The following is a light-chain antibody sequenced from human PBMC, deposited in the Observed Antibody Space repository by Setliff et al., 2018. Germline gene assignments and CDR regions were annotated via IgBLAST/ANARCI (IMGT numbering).Light chain of an antibody. Sequence: QSALTQPPSASGTPGQRVTISCSGSSSNIGSNYVYWYQQLPGTAPKLLIYRNNQRPSGVPDRLSGSKSGTSASLAISGLRSEDEADYYCAAWDDSLSGWVFGGGTKVTVL. CDR2: RNN. V-gene: IGLV1-47*01. J-gene: IGLJ3*02. CDR1: SSNIGSNY. CDR3: AAWDDSLSGWV.